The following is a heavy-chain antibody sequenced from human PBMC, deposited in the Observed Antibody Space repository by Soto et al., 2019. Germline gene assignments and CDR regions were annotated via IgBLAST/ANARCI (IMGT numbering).Heavy chain of an antibody. Sequence: EVQLVESGGGLVQPGGSLRLSCAASGFTFSSYWMSWVRHAPGKGLEWVANIKQDGSEKYYVDSVKGRFTISRDNAKNSLYLQMNRLRGEDAAVYYCARVLRSCGSGSYYRAGPLDDWGEGTLVTVSS. CDR2: IKQDGSEK. D-gene: IGHD3-10*01. V-gene: IGHV3-7*05. CDR3: ARVLRSCGSGSYYRAGPLDD. CDR1: GFTFSSYW. J-gene: IGHJ4*02.